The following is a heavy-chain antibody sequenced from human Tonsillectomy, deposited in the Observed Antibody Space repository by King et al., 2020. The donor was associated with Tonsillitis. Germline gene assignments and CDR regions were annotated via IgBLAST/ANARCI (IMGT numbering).Heavy chain of an antibody. V-gene: IGHV3-21*01. Sequence: DVQLVESGGGLVQPGGSLRLSCAASGFTLSSYNMKWVRQAPGKGLEWVSSISSSSDYIYYADSVKGRFTISRDNAKNSLYLQMNSLRAEDTAVYYCARVGGRRYDSSGYYSDFWGQGTLVTVSS. CDR1: GFTLSSYN. D-gene: IGHD3-22*01. CDR3: ARVGGRRYDSSGYYSDF. CDR2: ISSSSDYI. J-gene: IGHJ4*02.